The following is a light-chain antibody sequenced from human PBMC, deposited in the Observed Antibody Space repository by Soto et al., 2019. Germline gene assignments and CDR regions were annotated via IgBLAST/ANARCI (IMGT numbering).Light chain of an antibody. J-gene: IGKJ1*01. V-gene: IGKV3-15*01. CDR1: QSVSSSN. Sequence: EIVLTQSPGTLSLSPGERATLSCRASQSVSSSNLAWYQQKPGQAPRLLIYAASSRATGIPARFSGSGSGTEFTLTISSLQSEDFAVYYCQQYNNWPPWTFGQGTKVDI. CDR2: AAS. CDR3: QQYNNWPPWT.